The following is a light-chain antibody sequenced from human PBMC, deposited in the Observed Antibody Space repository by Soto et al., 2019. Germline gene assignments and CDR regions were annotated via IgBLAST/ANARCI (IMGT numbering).Light chain of an antibody. J-gene: IGLJ1*01. V-gene: IGLV2-14*03. CDR1: SSDIGDYNY. Sequence: SLLPQPSSLYGSPGRSSTLSCPGTSSDIGDYNYVSWFQQHPGKAPKLMIYDVSNRPSGVSNRFSGSKSGNTASLTISGLQAEDEADYYCSSYTSSSNLDVFGTGTKVTVL. CDR2: DVS. CDR3: SSYTSSSNLDV.